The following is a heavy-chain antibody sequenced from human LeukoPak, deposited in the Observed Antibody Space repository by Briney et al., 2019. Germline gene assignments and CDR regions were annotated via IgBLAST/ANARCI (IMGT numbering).Heavy chain of an antibody. CDR3: ARGPQWRGDYYYMDV. J-gene: IGHJ6*03. CDR2: MNPNSGNK. D-gene: IGHD6-19*01. Sequence: ASVKVSCKASGYSFTNFDINWVRQATGQGLEWMGWMNPNSGNKGYAQKFQGRVTMTMNTSITTAYMEPSSLRSEDTAVYYCARGPQWRGDYYYMDVWGRGTTVTVSS. CDR1: GYSFTNFD. V-gene: IGHV1-8*01.